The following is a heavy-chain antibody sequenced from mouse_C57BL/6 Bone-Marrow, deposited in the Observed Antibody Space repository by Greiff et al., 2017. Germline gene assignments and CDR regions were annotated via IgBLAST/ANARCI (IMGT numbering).Heavy chain of an antibody. Sequence: QVQLQQSGPGLVQPSQSLSITCTVSGFSLTSYGVHWVRQSPGKGLEWLGVICRSGSTDYNAAFISRLSISKDNSKIQVFFKMNSLQANDTAIYYCARENYSNYEEGMNYWGQGTSVTVSS. V-gene: IGHV2-2*02. CDR1: GFSLTSYG. D-gene: IGHD2-5*01. CDR2: ICRSGST. J-gene: IGHJ4*01. CDR3: ARENYSNYEEGMNY.